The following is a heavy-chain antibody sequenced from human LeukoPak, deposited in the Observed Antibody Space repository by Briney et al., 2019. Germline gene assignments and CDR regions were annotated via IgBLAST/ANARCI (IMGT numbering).Heavy chain of an antibody. V-gene: IGHV3-30*04. J-gene: IGHJ4*02. D-gene: IGHD2-2*01. Sequence: PGRSLRLPCAASGFTFSSYAMHWVRQAPGKGLEWVAFTSSDGNDKYYTDPVKGRFTISRDNSKNTLYLQMNSLRAEDAAVYYCAREPRGLHCTTASCFHFDYWGQGTLVTVSS. CDR3: AREPRGLHCTTASCFHFDY. CDR1: GFTFSSYA. CDR2: TSSDGNDK.